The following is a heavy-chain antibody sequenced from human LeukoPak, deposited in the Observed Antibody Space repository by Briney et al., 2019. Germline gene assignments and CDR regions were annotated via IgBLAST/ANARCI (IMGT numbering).Heavy chain of an antibody. D-gene: IGHD2-15*01. CDR3: ASGYSAVGYCSGGSCYSAFDI. CDR1: GYTFTSYG. Sequence: GASVKVSCKASGYTFTSYGISWARQAPGQGLEWMGWISAYNGNTNYAQKLQGRVTMTTDTSTSTAYMELRSLRSDDTAVYYCASGYSAVGYCSGGSCYSAFDIWGQGTMVTVSS. CDR2: ISAYNGNT. J-gene: IGHJ3*02. V-gene: IGHV1-18*01.